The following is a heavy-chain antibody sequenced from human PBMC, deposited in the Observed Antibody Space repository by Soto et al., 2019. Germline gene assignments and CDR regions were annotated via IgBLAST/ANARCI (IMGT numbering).Heavy chain of an antibody. D-gene: IGHD5-12*01. Sequence: QVKLVQSGAEVKKPGASVKVSCQASGYTFTSYGISWVRQAPGQGLEWMGWISAYNGNTNYAHTLQGRVTMTTDTSTSTANMELRSLRAYDTAVDYSARKDGYKWAFDYWGQGTLVTVSS. CDR2: ISAYNGNT. V-gene: IGHV1-18*01. J-gene: IGHJ4*02. CDR1: GYTFTSYG. CDR3: ARKDGYKWAFDY.